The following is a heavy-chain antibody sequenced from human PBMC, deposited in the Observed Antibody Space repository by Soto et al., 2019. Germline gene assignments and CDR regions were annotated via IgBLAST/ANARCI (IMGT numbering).Heavy chain of an antibody. CDR2: ISGSGGST. CDR3: ATIPLSVTIFGVVTGDFDY. Sequence: PGGSLRLSCAASGFTFSSYAMSWVRQAPGKGLEWVSAISGSGGSTYYADSVKGRFTISRDNSKNTLYLQMNSLRAEDTAVYYCATIPLSVTIFGVVTGDFDYWGQGTLVTVSS. D-gene: IGHD3-3*01. V-gene: IGHV3-23*01. J-gene: IGHJ4*02. CDR1: GFTFSSYA.